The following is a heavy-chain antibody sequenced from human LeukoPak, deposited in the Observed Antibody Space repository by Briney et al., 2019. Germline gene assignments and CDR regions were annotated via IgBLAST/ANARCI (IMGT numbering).Heavy chain of an antibody. Sequence: SETLSLTCVVYGGSFSGYYWSWLRQPPGKGLEWIGEINHSGSTNYNPSLKSRVTISVDTSKNQFSLKLSSVTAADTAVYYCARGYYYYYMDVWGKGTTVTVSS. CDR3: ARGYYYYYMDV. CDR2: INHSGST. CDR1: GGSFSGYY. V-gene: IGHV4-34*01. J-gene: IGHJ6*03.